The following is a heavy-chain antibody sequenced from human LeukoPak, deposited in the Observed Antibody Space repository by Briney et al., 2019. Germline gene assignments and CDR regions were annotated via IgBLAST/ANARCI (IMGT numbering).Heavy chain of an antibody. J-gene: IGHJ4*02. D-gene: IGHD1-26*01. CDR2: INPNSGGT. CDR1: GYTFTGYY. Sequence: ASVTVSCKASGYTFTGYYMHWVRQAPGQGLEWMGRINPNSGGTNYAQEFQDRVTMTRDTSISTTYMELSRLRSDDTAVYYCARLSIIAAATIGWGQGTLVTVSS. V-gene: IGHV1-2*06. CDR3: ARLSIIAAATIG.